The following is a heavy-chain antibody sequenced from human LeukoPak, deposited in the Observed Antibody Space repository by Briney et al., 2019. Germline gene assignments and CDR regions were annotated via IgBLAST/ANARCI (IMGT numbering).Heavy chain of an antibody. CDR1: GGSISSSSYY. J-gene: IGHJ4*02. CDR3: ARASSAYLFDY. CDR2: IYYSGST. Sequence: PSETLSLTCTVSGGSISSSSYYWGWIRQPPGKGLEWIGSIYYSGSTYYNPSLKSRVTISVDTSKNQFSLKLSSVTAADTAVYYCARASSAYLFDYWGQGTLVTVSS. V-gene: IGHV4-39*01. D-gene: IGHD2-2*01.